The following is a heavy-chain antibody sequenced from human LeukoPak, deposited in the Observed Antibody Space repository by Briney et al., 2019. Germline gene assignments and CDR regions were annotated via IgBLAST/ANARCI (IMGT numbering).Heavy chain of an antibody. V-gene: IGHV4-61*02. CDR1: GGSISSGSYY. CDR2: IYTSGST. CDR3: GSARGY. Sequence: SQTLSLTCTVSGGSISSGSYYWDWIRQPAGKGLEWIGRIYTSGSTNYNPSLKNRVTISVETSKNQFSLKLSSVTAADTAVYYCGSARGYWGQGTLVTVSS. J-gene: IGHJ4*02.